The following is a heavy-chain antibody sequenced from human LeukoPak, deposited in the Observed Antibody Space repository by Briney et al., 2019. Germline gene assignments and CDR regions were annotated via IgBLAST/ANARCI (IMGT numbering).Heavy chain of an antibody. J-gene: IGHJ4*02. CDR3: ARDNRGGYYDSSGSFDY. V-gene: IGHV4-39*07. CDR2: IYYSGST. D-gene: IGHD3-22*01. CDR1: GGSISSSSYY. Sequence: SETLSLTCTVSGGSISSSSYYWGWIRQPPGKGLEWIGSIYYSGSTYYNPSLKSRVTISVDTSKNQFSLKLSSVTAADTAVYYCARDNRGGYYDSSGSFDYWGQGTLVTVSS.